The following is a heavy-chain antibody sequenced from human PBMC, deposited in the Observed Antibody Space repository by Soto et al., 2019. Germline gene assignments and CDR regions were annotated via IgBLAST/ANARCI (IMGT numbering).Heavy chain of an antibody. CDR2: IYWDDDK. CDR3: AHKGGRGAAIAV. V-gene: IGHV2-5*02. J-gene: IGHJ6*02. CDR1: GFSVSTSGVG. Sequence: QITLKESGPTLVKPTQTLTLTCTFSGFSVSTSGVGVAWIRQPPGKALEWLALIYWDDDKRYSPFLQSRVTITKDTSKNQVVLTMTNMDPVDTATYYCAHKGGRGAAIAVWGQGTTVTVSS. D-gene: IGHD2-15*01.